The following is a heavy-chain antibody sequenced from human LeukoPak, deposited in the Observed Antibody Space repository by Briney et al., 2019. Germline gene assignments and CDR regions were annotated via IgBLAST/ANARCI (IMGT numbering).Heavy chain of an antibody. D-gene: IGHD3-10*01. Sequence: QSGGSLRLSCAASGFTFSNYEMNWVRQAPGKGLEWVSAITATSSSTHDADSVQGRFTISRDNSKNTLYLQMNSLRPEDTAIYYCAKLFESGTYNNFFHYRGQGTLVTVFS. J-gene: IGHJ4*02. CDR1: GFTFSNYE. CDR3: AKLFESGTYNNFFHY. V-gene: IGHV3-23*01. CDR2: ITATSSST.